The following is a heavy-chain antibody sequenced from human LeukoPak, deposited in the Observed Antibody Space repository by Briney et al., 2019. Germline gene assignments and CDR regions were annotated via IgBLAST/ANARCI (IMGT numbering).Heavy chain of an antibody. V-gene: IGHV3-9*01. J-gene: IGHJ5*02. CDR1: GFTFDDYA. CDR2: ISWNSGSI. Sequence: GGSLRLSCAASGFTFDDYAMHWVRQAPGKGLEWVSGISWNSGSIGYADSVKGRFTISRDNAKNSLYLQMNSLRAEDTALYYCAKDGGSSSLGGSWFDPWGQGTLVTVSS. CDR3: AKDGGSSSLGGSWFDP. D-gene: IGHD6-13*01.